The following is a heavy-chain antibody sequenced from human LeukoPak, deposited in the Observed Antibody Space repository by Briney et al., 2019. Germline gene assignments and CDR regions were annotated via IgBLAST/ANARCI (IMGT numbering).Heavy chain of an antibody. CDR3: ARETYGDNSYYYYGMDV. Sequence: GGSLRLSCAASGFTFSSYSMNWVRQAPGKGLEWASYISRGSSTIYYADSVKGRFSISRDNVKRSLFLHMSSLRDGDTAVYYCARETYGDNSYYYYGMDVWGQGTTVTVSS. CDR1: GFTFSSYS. D-gene: IGHD4-23*01. CDR2: ISRGSSTI. V-gene: IGHV3-48*02. J-gene: IGHJ6*02.